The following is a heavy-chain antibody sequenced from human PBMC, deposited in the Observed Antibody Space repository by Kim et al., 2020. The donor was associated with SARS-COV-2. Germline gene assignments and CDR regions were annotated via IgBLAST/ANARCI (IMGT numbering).Heavy chain of an antibody. CDR2: ISSSSSYI. Sequence: GGSLRLSCAASGFTFSSYSMNWVRQAPGKGLEWVSSISSSSSYIYYADSVKGRFTISRDNAKNSLYLQMNSLRAEDTAVYYCARDGSGSYYNPYYYYGMDVWGRGTTVTVSS. D-gene: IGHD3-10*01. CDR3: ARDGSGSYYNPYYYYGMDV. V-gene: IGHV3-21*01. J-gene: IGHJ6*02. CDR1: GFTFSSYS.